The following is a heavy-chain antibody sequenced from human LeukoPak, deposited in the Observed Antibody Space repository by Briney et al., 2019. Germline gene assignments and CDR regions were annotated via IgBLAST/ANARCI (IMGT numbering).Heavy chain of an antibody. Sequence: PSETLSLTCTVSGGSTSSDSYYWGWIRQPPGKGLEWIGSIYYSGSTYYNPSLKSRVTISVDTSKNQFSLKLSSVTAADTAVYYCARLGRYSGSYSDYWGQGTLVTVSS. V-gene: IGHV4-39*01. CDR1: GGSTSSDSYY. CDR2: IYYSGST. D-gene: IGHD1-26*01. J-gene: IGHJ4*02. CDR3: ARLGRYSGSYSDY.